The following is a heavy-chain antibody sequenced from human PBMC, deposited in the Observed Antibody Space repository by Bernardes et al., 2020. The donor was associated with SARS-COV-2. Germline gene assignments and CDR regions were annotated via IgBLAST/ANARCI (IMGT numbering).Heavy chain of an antibody. D-gene: IGHD5-18*01. J-gene: IGHJ4*02. Sequence: GGSLRLSCAASGFTFSSYAMSWVRQAPGKGLEWVSAISGSGGSTYYADSVEGRFTISRDNSKNTLYLQMNSLRAEDTAVYYCAKSPVQLWLRFFDYWGQGTLVTVSS. CDR1: GFTFSSYA. CDR2: ISGSGGST. V-gene: IGHV3-23*01. CDR3: AKSPVQLWLRFFDY.